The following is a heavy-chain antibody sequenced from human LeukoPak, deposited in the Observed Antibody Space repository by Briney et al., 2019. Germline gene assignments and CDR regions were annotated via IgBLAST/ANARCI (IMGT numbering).Heavy chain of an antibody. CDR2: IHYSGST. CDR1: GGSISSSY. CDR3: ARHDPGWFDT. V-gene: IGHV4-59*08. J-gene: IGHJ5*02. D-gene: IGHD7-27*01. Sequence: PSETLSLTCTVSGGSISSSYWSWIRQPPGKGLEWIVYIHYSGSTNYNPSLKSRATISVDTSKAHFSLKLSSATATDTAAYYCARHDPGWFDTWGQGTLVTVSS.